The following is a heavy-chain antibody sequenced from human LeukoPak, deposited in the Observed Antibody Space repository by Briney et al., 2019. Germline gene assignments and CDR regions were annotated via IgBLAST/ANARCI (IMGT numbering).Heavy chain of an antibody. V-gene: IGHV3-74*01. CDR3: ARAVGYGAASYGFDT. D-gene: IGHD3-10*01. J-gene: IGHJ3*02. Sequence: GGSLRLSCAASDFNLTTKGMPWVRQGPGEGLVWLSRIVRDGTGTDYADSVKGRFAISRDSAKNTLYLQMNSLRVEDTAVYYCARAVGYGAASYGFDTWGQGTMVTVSS. CDR1: DFNLTTKG. CDR2: IVRDGTGT.